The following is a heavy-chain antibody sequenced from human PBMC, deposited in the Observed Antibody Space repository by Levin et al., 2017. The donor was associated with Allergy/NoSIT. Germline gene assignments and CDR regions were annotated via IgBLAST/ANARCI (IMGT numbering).Heavy chain of an antibody. CDR1: GFTFSNYA. J-gene: IGHJ6*02. Sequence: GGSLRLSCVTSGFTFSNYAMHWVRQAPGKGLEWVSGVSGSGYQSWPADSVKGRFAISRDPSTKTMYLQMNSLRAEDTGLYYCAKGGPSPYCSADKCWSGYYYYGMDAWGQGTTVTVSS. CDR2: VSGSGYQS. V-gene: IGHV3-23*01. CDR3: AKGGPSPYCSADKCWSGYYYYGMDA. D-gene: IGHD2-15*01.